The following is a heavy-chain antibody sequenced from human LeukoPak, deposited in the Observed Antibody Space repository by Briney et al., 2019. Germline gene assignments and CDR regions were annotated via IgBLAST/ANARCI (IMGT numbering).Heavy chain of an antibody. CDR2: INHSGST. CDR1: GGSFSGYY. J-gene: IGHJ3*02. V-gene: IGHV4-34*01. CDR3: ARHVNYYYGSGRPDAFDI. Sequence: SETLSLTCAVYGGSFSGYYWSWIRQPPGKGLEWIGEINHSGSTNYNPSLKSRVTISVDTSKNQFSLKLSSVTAADTAVYYCARHVNYYYGSGRPDAFDIWGQGKMVTVSS. D-gene: IGHD3-10*01.